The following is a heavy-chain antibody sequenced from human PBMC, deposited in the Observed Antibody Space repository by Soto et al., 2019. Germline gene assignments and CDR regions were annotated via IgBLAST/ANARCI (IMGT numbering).Heavy chain of an antibody. CDR1: GFTVIIYS. D-gene: IGHD6-19*01. CDR2: ISSSSGYI. V-gene: IGHV3-21*04. J-gene: IGHJ4*02. CDR3: AKDLKAFSSGWYYFDY. Sequence: GGSLRLSCAASGFTVIIYSMNWVRQAPGKGLEWVSSISSSSGYIYYADSVKGRLTISRDNSKNTLYLQMNSLRAEDTAVYYCAKDLKAFSSGWYYFDYWGQGTLVTVSS.